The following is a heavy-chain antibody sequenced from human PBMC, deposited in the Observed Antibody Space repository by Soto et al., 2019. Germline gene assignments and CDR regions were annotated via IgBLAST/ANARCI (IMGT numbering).Heavy chain of an antibody. CDR1: GYTLTELS. CDR2: FDPEDGET. V-gene: IGHV1-24*01. J-gene: IGHJ5*02. CDR3: ATAAPPDGYCSSTSCYYWFDP. Sequence: DASVKVSCKVSGYTLTELSMHWVRQAPGKGLEWMGGFDPEDGETIYAQKFQGRVTMTEDTSTDTAYMELSSLRSEDTAVYYCATAAPPDGYCSSTSCYYWFDPWGQGTLVTVSS. D-gene: IGHD2-2*03.